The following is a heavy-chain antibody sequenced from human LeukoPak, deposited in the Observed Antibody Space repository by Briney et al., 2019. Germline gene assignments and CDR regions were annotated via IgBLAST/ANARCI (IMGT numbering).Heavy chain of an antibody. CDR1: GGSISSYY. CDR2: TYYSGTT. J-gene: IGHJ2*01. V-gene: IGHV4-59*01. D-gene: IGHD3-10*02. Sequence: SETLSLTCTVSGGSISSYYWSWIRQPPGKGLEWIGYTYYSGTTNYNPSLKSRVTISVDTSNNEFSLKLSSVTAADTAVYYCASVYVVRGGRYFDLWGRGTLVTVSS. CDR3: ASVYVVRGGRYFDL.